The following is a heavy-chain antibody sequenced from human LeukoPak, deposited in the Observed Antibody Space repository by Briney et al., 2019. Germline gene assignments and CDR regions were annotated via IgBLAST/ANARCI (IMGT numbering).Heavy chain of an antibody. CDR3: AKEKLRFGDKPGSNWFDP. D-gene: IGHD3-10*01. Sequence: GGSLRLSCAASRFTFSSYAMSWVRQAPGKGLEWVSAISGSGIITKYADSVKGRFTISRDNSNNMLYLQMNSLRAEDTALYYCAKEKLRFGDKPGSNWFDPWGQGTLVTVSS. J-gene: IGHJ5*02. V-gene: IGHV3-23*01. CDR2: ISGSGIIT. CDR1: RFTFSSYA.